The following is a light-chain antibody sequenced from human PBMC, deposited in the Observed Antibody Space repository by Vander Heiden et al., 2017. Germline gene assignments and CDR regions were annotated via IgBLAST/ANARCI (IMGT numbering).Light chain of an antibody. V-gene: IGKV4-1*01. CDR1: QSVLSSSNNKNY. J-gene: IGKJ1*01. Sequence: DIVMTQSPDSLAVSLGERATINCKSSQSVLSSSNNKNYLTWFQQKPGQPPKLLIYWASTRESGVSDRFSGSGSGTDFTLTISSLQAEDVAVYYCQQYYNIPRTFGQGTKVEIK. CDR2: WAS. CDR3: QQYYNIPRT.